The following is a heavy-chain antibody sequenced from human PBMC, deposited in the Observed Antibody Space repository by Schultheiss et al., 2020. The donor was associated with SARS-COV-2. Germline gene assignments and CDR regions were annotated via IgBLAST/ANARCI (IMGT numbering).Heavy chain of an antibody. CDR2: ISAYNGNT. CDR1: GYTFTSYG. V-gene: IGHV1-18*04. Sequence: ASVKVSCKASGYTFTSYGINWVRQAPGQGLEWMGWISAYNGNTNYAQKLQGRVTMTTDTSTSTAYMELRSLRSDDTAVYYCARDPSHDYGDFPFDYWGQGTLVTVSS. CDR3: ARDPSHDYGDFPFDY. J-gene: IGHJ4*02. D-gene: IGHD4-17*01.